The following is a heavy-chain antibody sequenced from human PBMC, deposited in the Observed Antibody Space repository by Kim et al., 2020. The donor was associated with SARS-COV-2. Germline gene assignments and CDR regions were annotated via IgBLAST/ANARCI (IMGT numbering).Heavy chain of an antibody. D-gene: IGHD3-22*01. Sequence: KGRFTTPRDNAKNSLYLQMNSLRAEETAVYYCARAGSYYYDSSGYYYFDYWGQGTLVTVSS. CDR3: ARAGSYYYDSSGYYYFDY. V-gene: IGHV3-11*06. J-gene: IGHJ4*02.